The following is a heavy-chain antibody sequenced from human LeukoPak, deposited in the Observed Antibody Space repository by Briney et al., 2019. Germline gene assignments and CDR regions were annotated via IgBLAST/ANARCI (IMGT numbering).Heavy chain of an antibody. V-gene: IGHV1-2*02. D-gene: IGHD2-2*01. CDR3: ARDRDGSRSLFDP. J-gene: IGHJ5*02. Sequence: GASVKVSCKASGYIFTGYYMYWVRQAPGQGLECMGWINPNSGDTNYAAKFQGRVTMTRDTSISTAYMGLSRLRSDDTAVYYCARDRDGSRSLFDPWGQGTLVTVSS. CDR2: INPNSGDT. CDR1: GYIFTGYY.